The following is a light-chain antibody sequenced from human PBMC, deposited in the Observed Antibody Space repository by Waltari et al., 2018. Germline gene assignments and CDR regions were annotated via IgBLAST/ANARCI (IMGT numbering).Light chain of an antibody. CDR1: QSIRSN. CDR2: GAS. V-gene: IGKV3-15*01. CDR3: QQYDNWLGT. J-gene: IGKJ1*01. Sequence: EIVTTQTPATLSVFPGERATRSCRASQSIRSNLAWYQHKPGQAPRLLIYGASTRATGIPARFSGSGSGTEFTLTISSLQSEDFAVYFCQQYDNWLGTFGQGTKVEIK.